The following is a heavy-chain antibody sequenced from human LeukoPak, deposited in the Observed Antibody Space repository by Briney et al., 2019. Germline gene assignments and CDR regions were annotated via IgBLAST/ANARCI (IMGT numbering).Heavy chain of an antibody. V-gene: IGHV1-69*02. CDR2: IIPILGIA. Sequence: SSVKVSCKASGGTFSSYTISWVRQAPGQGLEWMGRIIPILGIANYAQKFQGRVTITADKSTSTAYMELSSLRSEDTAVYYCASRMRLRGYSGYATPFDYWGQGTLVTVSS. CDR3: ASRMRLRGYSGYATPFDY. J-gene: IGHJ4*02. D-gene: IGHD5-12*01. CDR1: GGTFSSYT.